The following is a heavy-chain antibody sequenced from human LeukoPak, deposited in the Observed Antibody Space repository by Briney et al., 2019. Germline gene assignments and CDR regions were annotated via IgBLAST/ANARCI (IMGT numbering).Heavy chain of an antibody. D-gene: IGHD1-1*01. CDR3: ARDSWTPTHRILDNWFDA. Sequence: PSETLSLTCTVSGGYISSSSYYWGWIRQPPGKGLEWIGSIYYSGITYYNPSLKSRVTISVDTSKNQFSLKLSSVTAADTAVYYCARDSWTPTHRILDNWFDAWGQGTLVTVTS. CDR2: IYYSGIT. V-gene: IGHV4-39*07. CDR1: GGYISSSSYY. J-gene: IGHJ5*02.